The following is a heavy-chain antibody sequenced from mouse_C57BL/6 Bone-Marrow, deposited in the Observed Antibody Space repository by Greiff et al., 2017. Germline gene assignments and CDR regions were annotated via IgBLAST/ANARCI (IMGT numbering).Heavy chain of an antibody. Sequence: VQLKESGAELARPGASVKLSCKASGYTFTSYGISWVKQRTGQGLEWIGEIYPRSGNTYYNEKFKGKATLTADKSSSTAYMELRSLTSEDSAVYFCAQEGGGYGSSYDFDYGGQGTTLTGSS. V-gene: IGHV1-81*01. CDR3: AQEGGGYGSSYDFDY. J-gene: IGHJ2*01. CDR1: GYTFTSYG. CDR2: IYPRSGNT. D-gene: IGHD1-1*01.